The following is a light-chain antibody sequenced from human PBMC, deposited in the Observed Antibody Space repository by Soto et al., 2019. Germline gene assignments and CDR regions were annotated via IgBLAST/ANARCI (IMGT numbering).Light chain of an antibody. J-gene: IGKJ4*01. Sequence: EIQMTQSPSSVSASVGDSFTITCRASQNIFSWLAWYQHKPGKAPNLLISAASTLQSGVPSRFSGSGSGTDFTLTISSLQPEDVATYYCQQASTYPLTFGGGTKVDIK. CDR3: QQASTYPLT. V-gene: IGKV1-12*01. CDR2: AAS. CDR1: QNIFSW.